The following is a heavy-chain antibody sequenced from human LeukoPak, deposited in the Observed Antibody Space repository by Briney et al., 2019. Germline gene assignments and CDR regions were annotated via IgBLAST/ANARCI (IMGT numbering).Heavy chain of an antibody. CDR1: GFTFSSYA. CDR3: ARDFYDILTGYYNL. Sequence: PGGSLRLSCAASGFTFSSYAMHWVRQAPGKGLEWVAVISYDGSNKYYADSVKGRFTISRDNSKNTLYLQMNSLRAEDTAVYYCARDFYDILTGYYNLWGQGTLVTVSS. J-gene: IGHJ5*02. V-gene: IGHV3-30-3*01. CDR2: ISYDGSNK. D-gene: IGHD3-9*01.